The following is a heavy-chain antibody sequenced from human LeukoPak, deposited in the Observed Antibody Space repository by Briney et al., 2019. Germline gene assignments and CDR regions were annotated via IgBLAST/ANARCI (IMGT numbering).Heavy chain of an antibody. D-gene: IGHD5-18*01. Sequence: SETLSLTCTVPGGSISSYYWNWIRQAPGKGLEWSGYISDTGKTEYNASLKSRVTISLDTSKNQFSLKLRIVTAADTAVYYCARAPGYNYGYGYFDFWGQGILVTVSS. CDR3: ARAPGYNYGYGYFDF. CDR1: GGSISSYY. J-gene: IGHJ4*02. V-gene: IGHV4-59*01. CDR2: ISDTGKT.